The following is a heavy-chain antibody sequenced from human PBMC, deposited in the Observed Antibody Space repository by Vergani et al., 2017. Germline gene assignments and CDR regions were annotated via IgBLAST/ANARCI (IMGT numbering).Heavy chain of an antibody. CDR3: ATTPDIVVVPAAILPELLWFDP. CDR2: INPNSGGT. V-gene: IGHV1-2*02. CDR1: GYTFTGYY. D-gene: IGHD2-2*02. J-gene: IGHJ5*02. Sequence: QVQLVQSGAEVKKPGASVKVSCKASGYTFTGYYMHWVRQAPGQGLEWMGWINPNSGGTNYAQKFQGRVTITADESTSTAYMELSSLRSEDTAVYYCATTPDIVVVPAAILPELLWFDPWGQGTLVTVSS.